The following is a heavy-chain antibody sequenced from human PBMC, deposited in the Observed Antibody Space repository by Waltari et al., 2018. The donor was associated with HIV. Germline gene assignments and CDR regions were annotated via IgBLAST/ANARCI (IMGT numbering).Heavy chain of an antibody. CDR1: GFSLSTSGVG. CDR3: AHRRETTYYYYYGMDV. V-gene: IGHV2-5*02. D-gene: IGHD4-17*01. CDR2: IYLDNDK. J-gene: IGHJ6*02. Sequence: QITLKESGPTLVKPTQTLTLTCTFSGFSLSTSGVGVGWIRQPPGKALAWLALIYLDNDKRYSPSMKSRFTITKDTSKNQVVLTMTNMDPVDTATYYCAHRRETTYYYYYGMDVWGQGTTVTVSS.